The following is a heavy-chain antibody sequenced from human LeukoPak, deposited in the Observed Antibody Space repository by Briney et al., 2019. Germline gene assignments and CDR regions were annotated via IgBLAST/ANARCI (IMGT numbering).Heavy chain of an antibody. CDR1: GGTLSSYA. J-gene: IGHJ4*02. Sequence: SVKVSCKASGGTLSSYAISWVRQAPGQGLEWMGGIIPFFGTANYAQKFQGRVTITTDESTSTAYMELSSLRSEDTAVYYCARAPIGATHFDYWGQGTLVTVSS. V-gene: IGHV1-69*05. CDR2: IIPFFGTA. CDR3: ARAPIGATHFDY. D-gene: IGHD1-26*01.